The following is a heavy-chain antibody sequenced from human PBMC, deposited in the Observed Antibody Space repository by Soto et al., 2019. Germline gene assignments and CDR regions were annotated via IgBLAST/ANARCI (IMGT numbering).Heavy chain of an antibody. J-gene: IGHJ2*01. V-gene: IGHV3-23*01. CDR3: ARRERGWYFEL. CDR2: ISGSGDST. CDR1: GFTFSSYA. Sequence: EVQLLESGGGLVQPGGSLRLSCVASGFTFSSYAMNWVRQAPGKGLEWVSVISGSGDSTYYADSVKGRFTISRDNSKNTLYLQMNSLSAEDTAVYYCARRERGWYFELWGRGTLVTVSS.